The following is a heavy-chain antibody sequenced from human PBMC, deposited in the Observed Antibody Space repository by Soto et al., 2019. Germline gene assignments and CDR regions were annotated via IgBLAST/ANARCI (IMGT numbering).Heavy chain of an antibody. Sequence: GGSLRLSCAASGFTFSSYSMNWVRQAPWKGLEWVSYISSSSSTIYYADSVKGRFTISRDNAKNSLYLQMNSLRDEDTAVYYCASTGHYYDSSGYGFWGQGTLVTVSS. V-gene: IGHV3-48*02. CDR3: ASTGHYYDSSGYGF. D-gene: IGHD3-22*01. CDR1: GFTFSSYS. CDR2: ISSSSSTI. J-gene: IGHJ4*02.